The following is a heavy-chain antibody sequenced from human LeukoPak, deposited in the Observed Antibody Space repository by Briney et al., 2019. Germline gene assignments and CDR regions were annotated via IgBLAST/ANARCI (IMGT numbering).Heavy chain of an antibody. CDR2: IIPIFGIA. Sequence: GASVKVSCKASGGTFSSYAISWVRQAPGQGLEWMGRIIPIFGIANYAQKFQGRVTITADKSTSTAYMELSSLRSEDTAVYYCARGMAAPPGYFDYWGQGTLVTVSS. V-gene: IGHV1-69*04. CDR1: GGTFSSYA. D-gene: IGHD6-13*01. J-gene: IGHJ4*02. CDR3: ARGMAAPPGYFDY.